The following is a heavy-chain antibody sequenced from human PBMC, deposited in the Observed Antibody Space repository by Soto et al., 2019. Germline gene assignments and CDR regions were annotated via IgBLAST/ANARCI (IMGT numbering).Heavy chain of an antibody. CDR1: GFNVGTYG. CDR3: ARDLSYYSDDC. D-gene: IGHD1-26*01. Sequence: PGGSLRLSCAASGFNVGTYGMSWVRQAPEKGLEWVSGISGDGGSTFYADSVKGRFTISRDNSKSTLFLQMNSLRVEDTAVYYCARDLSYYSDDCWGQGTLVTVSS. J-gene: IGHJ4*02. CDR2: ISGDGGST. V-gene: IGHV3-23*01.